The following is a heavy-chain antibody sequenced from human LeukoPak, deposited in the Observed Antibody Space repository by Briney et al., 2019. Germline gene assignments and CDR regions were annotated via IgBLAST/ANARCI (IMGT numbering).Heavy chain of an antibody. CDR2: INNRGNT. V-gene: IGHV3-66*01. CDR1: EFNVSNSY. CDR3: ASAYCCGSGNYDY. D-gene: IGHD3-10*01. J-gene: IGHJ4*01. Sequence: GGSLRLSCAASEFNVSNSYVGWVRQAPGKGLEWVSIINNRGNTNHADSVKGRFAISRSKSKNSLFLQMNSLRVEDTAVYYCASAYCCGSGNYDYWGHGTLVTVSS.